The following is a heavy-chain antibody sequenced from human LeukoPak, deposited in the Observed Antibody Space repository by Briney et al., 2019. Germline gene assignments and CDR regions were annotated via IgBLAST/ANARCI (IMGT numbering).Heavy chain of an antibody. D-gene: IGHD6-19*01. Sequence: GGSLTLSCAVSGFTFSSYSMTWVRQAPGKGLEWVSSISSSSGYKYYADSVKGRFTISRDNAKNSLYLQMNSLRAEDTAVYYCARVPSGWYGFNWYFDLWGRGTLVTVSS. CDR2: ISSSSGYK. CDR3: ARVPSGWYGFNWYFDL. J-gene: IGHJ2*01. CDR1: GFTFSSYS. V-gene: IGHV3-21*04.